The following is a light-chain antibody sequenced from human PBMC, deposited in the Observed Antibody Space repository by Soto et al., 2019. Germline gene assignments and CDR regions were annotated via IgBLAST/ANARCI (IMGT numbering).Light chain of an antibody. V-gene: IGLV2-23*02. CDR2: EAN. J-gene: IGLJ2*01. CDR3: CSFAGGATFV. Sequence: QSVLTQPASVSGSPGQSTTISCAGTSNDIGGYNLVSWYQQHPGKAPKLIIFEANKRPSGVSDRFSGSKSGNTASLTISALQAEDEADYSCCSFAGGATFVFGGGTQLTVL. CDR1: SNDIGGYNL.